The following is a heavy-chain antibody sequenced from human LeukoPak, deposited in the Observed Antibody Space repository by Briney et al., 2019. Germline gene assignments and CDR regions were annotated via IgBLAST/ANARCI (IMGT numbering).Heavy chain of an antibody. V-gene: IGHV1-18*01. CDR3: ARVALAEGDY. Sequence: GASVKVSCKTSGYTFTNYGISWVRQAPGQGPEWMGWISAYNGNTNYAQKFQDRVTMTTDTSTNTAYMELRSLRSDDTAVYYCARVALAEGDYWGQGTLVTVSS. CDR2: ISAYNGNT. CDR1: GYTFTNYG. J-gene: IGHJ4*02.